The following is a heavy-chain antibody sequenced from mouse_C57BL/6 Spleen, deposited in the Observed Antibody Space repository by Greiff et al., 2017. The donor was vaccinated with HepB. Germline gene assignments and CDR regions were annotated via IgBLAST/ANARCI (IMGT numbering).Heavy chain of an antibody. D-gene: IGHD4-1*02. CDR2: IDPSDSET. CDR3: ARPTGTWYFDV. V-gene: IGHV1-52*01. J-gene: IGHJ1*03. Sequence: VQLQQPGAELVRPGSSVKLSCKASGYTFTSYWMHWVKQRPIQGLEWIGNIDPSDSETHYNQKFKDKATLTVDKSSSTAYMQLSSLTSEDSAVYYCARPTGTWYFDVWGTGTTVTVSS. CDR1: GYTFTSYW.